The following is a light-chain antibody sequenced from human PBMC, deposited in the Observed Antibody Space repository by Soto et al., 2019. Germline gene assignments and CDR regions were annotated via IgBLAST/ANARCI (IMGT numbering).Light chain of an antibody. CDR3: QQRSTSLT. V-gene: IGKV3-11*01. CDR2: DAS. J-gene: IGKJ4*01. Sequence: EIVLTQSPATLSLSPGERATLSCRASQSVSSYLAWYQQKPGQAPRLLIYDASNRATGIPARFSGSGSETDFTLTISSLEPEDFAVYYCQQRSTSLTFGGGTKVEIK. CDR1: QSVSSY.